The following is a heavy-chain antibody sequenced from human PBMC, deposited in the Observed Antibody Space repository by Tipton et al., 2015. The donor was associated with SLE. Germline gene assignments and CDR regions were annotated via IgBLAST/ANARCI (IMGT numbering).Heavy chain of an antibody. CDR1: GGSLSSPY. CDR3: ASRDMDV. CDR2: IYTSGST. V-gene: IGHV4-4*08. Sequence: TLSLTCTVPGGSLSSPYWSWIRQPPGKGLEWIGHIYTSGSTNYNPSLMSRVTISVDTSKNQFSLKLSAVTAADTAVYYCASRDMDVWGKGTTVTVSS. J-gene: IGHJ6*03.